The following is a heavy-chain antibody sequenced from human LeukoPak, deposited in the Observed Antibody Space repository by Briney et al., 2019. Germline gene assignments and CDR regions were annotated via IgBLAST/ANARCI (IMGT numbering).Heavy chain of an antibody. V-gene: IGHV4-34*01. Sequence: SETLSLTCAVYGGSFSGYYWSWIRQPPGKGLEWIGEINHSGSTNYNPSLKSRVTISVDTSKNQFSLKLSSVTAADTAVYYCATLYSNSGEWGQGTLVTVSS. CDR1: GGSFSGYY. J-gene: IGHJ4*02. CDR3: ATLYSNSGE. CDR2: INHSGST. D-gene: IGHD6-13*01.